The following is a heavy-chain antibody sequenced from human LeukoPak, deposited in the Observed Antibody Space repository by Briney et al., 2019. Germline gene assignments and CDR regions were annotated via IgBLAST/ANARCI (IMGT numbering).Heavy chain of an antibody. CDR1: GYTFTNYE. Sequence: GASVKLSCKASGYTFTNYEINWVRQATGHGLEWMGWMNPNSGDTAYAQKFQGRITMTRSTSITTAYMELSGLRSEDTAVYYCARGLGSYDSSELTWPMISFWGQGTQVTVSS. CDR2: MNPNSGDT. CDR3: ARGLGSYDSSELTWPMISF. V-gene: IGHV1-8*01. J-gene: IGHJ4*02. D-gene: IGHD3-22*01.